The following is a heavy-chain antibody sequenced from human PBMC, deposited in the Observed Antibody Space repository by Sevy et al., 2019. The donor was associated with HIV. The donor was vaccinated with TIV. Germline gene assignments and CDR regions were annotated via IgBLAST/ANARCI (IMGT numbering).Heavy chain of an antibody. J-gene: IGHJ4*02. CDR3: ARGKPVSGYHGSFDY. V-gene: IGHV3-53*01. Sequence: GGSLRLSCAASGLTVSDNFMSWVRQAPGKGLEWVSVIYIGGTTYYADSVKGRFTISRDNSKNTIYLQMNGLRAEDPAVYYCARGKPVSGYHGSFDYWGQGALVTVSS. D-gene: IGHD5-12*01. CDR2: IYIGGTT. CDR1: GLTVSDNF.